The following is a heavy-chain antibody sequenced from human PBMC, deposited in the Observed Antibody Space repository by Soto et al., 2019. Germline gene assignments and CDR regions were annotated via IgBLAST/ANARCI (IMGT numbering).Heavy chain of an antibody. J-gene: IGHJ4*02. V-gene: IGHV4-59*11. CDR2: IYYRGTT. CDR1: GVSTSNHY. CDR3: ARGGGSPYHDHEFDY. D-gene: IGHD2-2*01. Sequence: ASETLSLTCSVSGVSTSNHYWTWIRQPPGQGPEWIGCIYYRGTTNYNASFNSRVTISVDTSKNQLSLRLTSVTTADTAVYYCARGGGSPYHDHEFDYWGQGILVTVSS.